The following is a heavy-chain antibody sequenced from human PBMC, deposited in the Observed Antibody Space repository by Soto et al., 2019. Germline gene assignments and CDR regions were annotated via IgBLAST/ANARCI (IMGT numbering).Heavy chain of an antibody. CDR1: GFSFRTHT. CDR2: ISTGGTYL. V-gene: IGHV3-21*06. J-gene: IGHJ6*02. Sequence: AGGSLRLSCVASGFSFRTHTLVWVRQAPGKGLEWVSYISTGGTYLEYAHSVKGRFTISRDDAADSVFLQMNSLKGDDTAVYYCVKGGEDITSPYGMDVWGQGTTVTVS. D-gene: IGHD2-2*01. CDR3: VKGGEDITSPYGMDV.